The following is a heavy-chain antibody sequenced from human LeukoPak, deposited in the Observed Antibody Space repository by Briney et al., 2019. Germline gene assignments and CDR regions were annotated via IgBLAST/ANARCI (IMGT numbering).Heavy chain of an antibody. CDR1: GFSFRGNG. CDR2: ISSSSSTI. Sequence: PGGSLRLSCEVSGFSFRGNGLSWVRQAPGKGLEWVSYISSSSSTIYYADSAKGRFTISRANAKNSLYLQMNSLRDEDTAVYYCAREDGDAFDIWGQGTMVTVSS. CDR3: AREDGDAFDI. J-gene: IGHJ3*02. V-gene: IGHV3-48*02.